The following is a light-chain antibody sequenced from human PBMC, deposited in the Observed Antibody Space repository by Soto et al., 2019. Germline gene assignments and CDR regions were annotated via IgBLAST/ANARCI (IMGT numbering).Light chain of an antibody. CDR1: QGISND. V-gene: IGKV1-17*01. CDR3: LQHNSYPLT. Sequence: DIKMTQSPSSLSASVGERVTITCRASQGISNDLGWYQQKPGEAPKRLIYDASSLQSGVPSRFSGSGSGTEFTLTISSLETEDFATYYCLQHNSYPLTFGGGTKVEIK. CDR2: DAS. J-gene: IGKJ4*02.